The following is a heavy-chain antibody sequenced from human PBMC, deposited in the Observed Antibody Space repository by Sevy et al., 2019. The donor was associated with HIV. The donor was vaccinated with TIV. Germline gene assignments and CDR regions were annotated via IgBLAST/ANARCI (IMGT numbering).Heavy chain of an antibody. D-gene: IGHD3-22*01. J-gene: IGHJ4*02. Sequence: GGSLRLSCAATGFTFSNYAMHWVRQAPGKGMEWVAIIWSDGAYQYHGDSVKGRFPISRDNSKNTLYLQMNNVRVEDTAVYYCARGRYYYDNAAYYALDSWGQGTLVTVSS. V-gene: IGHV3-33*01. CDR1: GFTFSNYA. CDR3: ARGRYYYDNAAYYALDS. CDR2: IWSDGAYQ.